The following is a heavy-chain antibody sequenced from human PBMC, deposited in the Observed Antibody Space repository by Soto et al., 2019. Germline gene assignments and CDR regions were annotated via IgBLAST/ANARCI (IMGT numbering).Heavy chain of an antibody. J-gene: IGHJ6*02. D-gene: IGHD2-2*02. V-gene: IGHV4-34*01. Sequence: PSETLSLTCAVYGGSFSGYYWSWIRQPPGKGLEWIGEINHSGSTNYNPSLKSRVTISVDTSKNQFSLKLSSVTAADTAVYYCARVAYTEASYYYYGMDVWGQGTTVTVSS. CDR2: INHSGST. CDR3: ARVAYTEASYYYYGMDV. CDR1: GGSFSGYY.